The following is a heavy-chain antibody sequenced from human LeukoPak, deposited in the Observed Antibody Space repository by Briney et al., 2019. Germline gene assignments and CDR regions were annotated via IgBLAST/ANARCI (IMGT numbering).Heavy chain of an antibody. CDR3: ARDEGFGVVVYYYYGMDV. J-gene: IGHJ6*02. V-gene: IGHV3-21*01. D-gene: IGHD3-3*01. CDR1: GFTFSSYS. CDR2: ISSSSSYI. Sequence: PGGSLRLSCAASGFTFSSYSMNWVRQAPGKGLEWVSSISSSSSYIYYADSVKGRFTISRDNAENSLYLQMNSLRAEDTAVYYCARDEGFGVVVYYYYGMDVWGQGTTVTVSS.